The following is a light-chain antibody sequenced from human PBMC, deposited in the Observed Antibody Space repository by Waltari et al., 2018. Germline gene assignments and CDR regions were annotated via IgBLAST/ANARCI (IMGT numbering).Light chain of an antibody. CDR2: GAS. Sequence: DIQMTQSPSSLSASLGDRVTITCRASQGINNYLAWYQHKPGKSPKLLIYGASILQSGGPSRFSGSGSGTDFTLIISSLQPEDVATYYCQKYDIAPWTFGQGTKVEIK. CDR3: QKYDIAPWT. V-gene: IGKV1-27*01. J-gene: IGKJ1*01. CDR1: QGINNY.